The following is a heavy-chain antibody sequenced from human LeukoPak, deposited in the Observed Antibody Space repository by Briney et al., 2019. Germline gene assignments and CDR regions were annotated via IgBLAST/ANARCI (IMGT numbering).Heavy chain of an antibody. CDR1: GGSISSYY. CDR2: IYTSGST. V-gene: IGHV4-4*07. Sequence: PSETLSLTRTVSGGSISSYYWSWIRQPAGKGLEWIGRIYTSGSTNYNPSLKSRVTMSVDTSKNQFSLKLSSVTAADTAVYYCARNIVVVPAARIRNWFDPWGQGTLVTVSS. D-gene: IGHD2-2*01. CDR3: ARNIVVVPAARIRNWFDP. J-gene: IGHJ5*02.